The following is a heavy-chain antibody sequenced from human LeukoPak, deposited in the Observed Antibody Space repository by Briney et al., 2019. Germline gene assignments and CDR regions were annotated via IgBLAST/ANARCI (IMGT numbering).Heavy chain of an antibody. CDR1: HYSISSGYF. CDR2: IFHSGSS. CDR3: TRSGWGSSSYYFDY. V-gene: IGHV4-38-2*01. D-gene: IGHD3-16*01. J-gene: IGHJ4*02. Sequence: SETLSLTCSVSHYSISSGYFWGWIRQPPGKGLEWIANIFHSGSSNYNPSLKSRVTISVDTSKNQFSLKLSSVTAADTAVYYCTRSGWGSSSYYFDYWGQGTLVTVSS.